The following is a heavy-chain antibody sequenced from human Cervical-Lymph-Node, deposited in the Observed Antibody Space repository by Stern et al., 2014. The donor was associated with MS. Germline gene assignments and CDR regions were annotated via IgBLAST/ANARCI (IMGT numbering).Heavy chain of an antibody. CDR1: GGSITNRDY. CDR2: VYYSGIT. D-gene: IGHD4-11*01. CDR3: ARGVTAVTNYVPNWCFDL. J-gene: IGHJ2*01. Sequence: QLQLQESGPGLVKPSETLSLTCSVSGGSITNRDYWGWIRQSPGKGLEWIGSVYYSGITYYRPSLKSLATISIDTSKNPFSLNLTSVTATDTAVYFCARGVTAVTNYVPNWCFDLWGRGTLVTISS. V-gene: IGHV4-39*02.